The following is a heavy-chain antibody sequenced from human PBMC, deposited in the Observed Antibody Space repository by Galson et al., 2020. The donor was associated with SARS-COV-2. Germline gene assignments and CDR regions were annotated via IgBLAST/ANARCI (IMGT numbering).Heavy chain of an antibody. CDR2: ISYDGSNK. Sequence: TGGSLSLSCAASGFTFSSYGMHWVRQAPGKGLEWVAVISYDGSNKYYADSVKGRFTISRDTSKNTLYLQMNSLRAEDTAVYYCAKDGTYYDFWSGYPTPYYYYGMDVWGQGTTVTVSS. D-gene: IGHD3-3*01. CDR3: AKDGTYYDFWSGYPTPYYYYGMDV. CDR1: GFTFSSYG. J-gene: IGHJ6*02. V-gene: IGHV3-30*18.